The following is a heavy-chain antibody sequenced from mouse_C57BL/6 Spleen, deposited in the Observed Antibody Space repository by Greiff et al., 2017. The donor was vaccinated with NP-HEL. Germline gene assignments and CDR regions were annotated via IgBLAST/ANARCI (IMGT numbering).Heavy chain of an antibody. Sequence: VQLQQSGAELVRPGASVKLSCTASGFNIKDDYMHWVKQRPEQGLEWIGWIDPENGDTESASKFQGKATITADTSSNTAYLQLSSLTSEDTAVYYCTTKAPFAYWGQGTLVTVSA. CDR1: GFNIKDDY. D-gene: IGHD3-2*02. J-gene: IGHJ3*01. CDR2: IDPENGDT. V-gene: IGHV14-4*01. CDR3: TTKAPFAY.